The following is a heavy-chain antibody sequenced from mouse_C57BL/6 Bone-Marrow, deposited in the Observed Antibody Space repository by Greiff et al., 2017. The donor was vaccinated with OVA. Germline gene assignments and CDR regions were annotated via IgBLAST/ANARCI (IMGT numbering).Heavy chain of an antibody. Sequence: QVQLQQSGAELVMPGASVKLSCKASGYTFTSYWMHWVKQRPGQGLEWIGVIDPSDSYTNYNQKFKGKSPLTVDKSSSPAYMHLSSLTSEDSAVYYCASELAYWGQGTLVTVSA. V-gene: IGHV1-69*01. CDR3: ASELAY. J-gene: IGHJ3*01. CDR2: IDPSDSYT. CDR1: GYTFTSYW.